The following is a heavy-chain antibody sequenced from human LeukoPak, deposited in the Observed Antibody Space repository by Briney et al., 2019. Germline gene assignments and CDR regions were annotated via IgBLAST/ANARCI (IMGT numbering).Heavy chain of an antibody. CDR2: ISFSGSTI. D-gene: IGHD3-16*01. CDR1: GFTVSDYY. J-gene: IGHJ4*02. Sequence: GGSLRLTCAASGFTVSDYYMTWIRQAPGKGLDWVSYISFSGSTIYYADSVKGRFIISRDTAKNSLYLQMNSLRAEDTAVYYCVRGMGGGVSNFDYWGQGTLVTVSS. V-gene: IGHV3-11*04. CDR3: VRGMGGGVSNFDY.